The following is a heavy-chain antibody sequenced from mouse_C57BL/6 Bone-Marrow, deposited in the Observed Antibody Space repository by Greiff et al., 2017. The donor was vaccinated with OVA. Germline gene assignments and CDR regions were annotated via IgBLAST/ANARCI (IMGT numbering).Heavy chain of an antibody. Sequence: VQLVESGAELVKPGASVKMSCKASGYTFTTYPIEWMKQNHGKSLEWIGNFHPYNDDTKYNEKFKGKATLTVEKSSSTVYLELSRLTSDDSAVYYCARGDYDYDRAMDYWGQGTSVTVSS. J-gene: IGHJ4*01. D-gene: IGHD2-4*01. CDR1: GYTFTTYP. CDR3: ARGDYDYDRAMDY. V-gene: IGHV1-47*01. CDR2: FHPYNDDT.